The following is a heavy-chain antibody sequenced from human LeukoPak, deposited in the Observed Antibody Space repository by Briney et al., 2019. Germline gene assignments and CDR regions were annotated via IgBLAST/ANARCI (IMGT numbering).Heavy chain of an antibody. D-gene: IGHD3-22*01. J-gene: IGHJ4*02. Sequence: SETLSLTCAVYGGSFSGYYWSWIRQPPGKGLEWIGYIYYSGSTNYNPSLKSRVTISVDTSKNQFSLKLSSVTAADTAVYYCASYYYDSSGYYLFDYWGQGTLVTVSS. CDR1: GGSFSGYY. CDR3: ASYYYDSSGYYLFDY. CDR2: IYYSGST. V-gene: IGHV4-59*01.